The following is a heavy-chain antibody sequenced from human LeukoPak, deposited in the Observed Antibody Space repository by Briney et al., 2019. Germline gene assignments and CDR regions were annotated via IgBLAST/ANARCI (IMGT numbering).Heavy chain of an antibody. J-gene: IGHJ2*01. CDR1: GDSVSSNSAA. D-gene: IGHD6-13*01. V-gene: IGHV6-1*01. CDR3: TRGSKGSSPYWYFDL. Sequence: SQTLSLTCAISGDSVSSNSAAWNWIRQSPSRGLGWLGRTYYRSKWYRDYGVSVKGRITINPDTSKNQFSLQLNSVTPEDTAVYYCTRGSKGSSPYWYFDLWGRGTLVTVSS. CDR2: TYYRSKWYR.